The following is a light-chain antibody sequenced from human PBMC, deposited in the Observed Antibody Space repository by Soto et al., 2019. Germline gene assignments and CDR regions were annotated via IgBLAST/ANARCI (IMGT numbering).Light chain of an antibody. Sequence: DIQMTQSPSSLSASVGDRVTITCRASQSISSYLYWYQQKPGKAPKLLIYGASSLHSGVPSRFGGSGSGTDFTLTISRLEPEDFAVYYCQQYGSSGTFGQGTKVDIK. CDR3: QQYGSSGT. CDR2: GAS. CDR1: QSISSY. V-gene: IGKV1-39*01. J-gene: IGKJ1*01.